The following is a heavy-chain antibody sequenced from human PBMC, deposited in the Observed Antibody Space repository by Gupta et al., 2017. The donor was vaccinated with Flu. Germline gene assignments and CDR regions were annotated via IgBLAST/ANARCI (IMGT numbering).Heavy chain of an antibody. J-gene: IGHJ4*02. CDR2: ISGSGGST. D-gene: IGHD5-18*01. V-gene: IGHV3-23*01. CDR3: AKSSSYGHAPVDY. CDR1: GFTFSSYA. Sequence: EVQLLESGGGLVQPGGSLRISWAASGFTFSSYAMSWVRQAPGKGLEWVSAISGSGGSTYYADSLKGRFTISRDNSKNTLYLQMNSLRAEDTAVYYCAKSSSYGHAPVDYWGQGTLVTVSS.